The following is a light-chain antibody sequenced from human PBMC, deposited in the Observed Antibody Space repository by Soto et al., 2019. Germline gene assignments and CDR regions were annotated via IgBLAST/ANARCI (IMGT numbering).Light chain of an antibody. J-gene: IGKJ3*01. Sequence: DIQMTQSPSSLSASVGARVTITCRASQTINKNLNWYQQKPGQAPNLLIYSASAFQSGVPSRFSGSRSGTEVTLPISGRQPEDFATYYCHQYDNLPLTFGPGTKVDIK. CDR3: HQYDNLPLT. V-gene: IGKV1-39*01. CDR1: QTINKN. CDR2: SAS.